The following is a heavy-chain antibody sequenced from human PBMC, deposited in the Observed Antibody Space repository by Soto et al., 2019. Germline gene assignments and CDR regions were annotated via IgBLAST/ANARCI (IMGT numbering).Heavy chain of an antibody. CDR1: GGSFSGYY. D-gene: IGHD3-9*01. Sequence: SETLSLTCAVYGGSFSGYYWSWIRQPPGKGLEWIGEINHSGSTNYNPSLKSRVTISVDTSKNQFSLKLSSVTAADTAVYYCARRDTIVVGYWGQGTLVTVSS. J-gene: IGHJ4*02. CDR2: INHSGST. V-gene: IGHV4-34*01. CDR3: ARRDTIVVGY.